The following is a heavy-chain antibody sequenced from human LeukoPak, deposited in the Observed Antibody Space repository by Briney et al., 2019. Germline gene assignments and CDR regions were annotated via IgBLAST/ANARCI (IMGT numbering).Heavy chain of an antibody. CDR1: GFTFSSYA. V-gene: IGHV3-23*01. CDR2: ISGRGGST. D-gene: IGHD3-9*01. Sequence: PGGSLRLSCAASGFTFSSYAVSWVRQAPGVGLEWVSTISGRGGSTFYADSVKGRFTISRDNSKNTLYLQMNSLRADDTAVCYCAKGYYDILTDYFHNWFNPWGQGTLVIVSS. J-gene: IGHJ5*02. CDR3: AKGYYDILTDYFHNWFNP.